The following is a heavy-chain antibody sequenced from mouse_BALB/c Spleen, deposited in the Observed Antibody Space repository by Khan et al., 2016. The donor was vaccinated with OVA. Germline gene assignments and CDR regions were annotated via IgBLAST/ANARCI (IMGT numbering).Heavy chain of an antibody. V-gene: IGHV2-6-5*01. J-gene: IGHJ4*01. CDR2: IWAGGSK. CDR1: GFSLTDYA. Sequence: QVQLKQSGPGLVAPSQSLSITCTVSGFSLTDYAVSWIRQPPGKGLEWLGVIWAGGSKSYNSALKSRLSISKDNSKSQVFLKMNSLQTDDTAMYYCAKDPPYDAMDYWGQGTSVTVSS. CDR3: AKDPPYDAMDY.